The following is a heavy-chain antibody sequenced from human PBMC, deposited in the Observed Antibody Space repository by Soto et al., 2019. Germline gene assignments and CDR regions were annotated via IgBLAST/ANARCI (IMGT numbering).Heavy chain of an antibody. CDR2: ISSSGSTI. V-gene: IGHV3-11*01. Sequence: PGGSLRLSCAASGITFSDYYMSWIRQAPGKGLEWVSYISSSGSTIYYADSVKGRFTISRDNAKNSLYLQMNSLRAEDTAVYYCARSIAARPPDFDYWGQGTLVTVSS. D-gene: IGHD6-6*01. CDR1: GITFSDYY. J-gene: IGHJ4*02. CDR3: ARSIAARPPDFDY.